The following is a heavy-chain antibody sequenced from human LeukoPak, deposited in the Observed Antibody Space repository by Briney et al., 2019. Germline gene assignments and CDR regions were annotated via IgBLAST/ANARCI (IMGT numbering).Heavy chain of an antibody. V-gene: IGHV3-23*01. CDR1: GFTFRNYA. D-gene: IGHD3-22*01. Sequence: GGSLRLSCAASGFTFRNYAISWVRQAPGKGLEWVSDISGNGARTDYADSVKGRFTISRDNSKNTLYLQMNSLRAEDTAVYYCAKLPQYYYDSSGYLDYWGQGTLVTVSS. CDR3: AKLPQYYYDSSGYLDY. CDR2: ISGNGART. J-gene: IGHJ4*02.